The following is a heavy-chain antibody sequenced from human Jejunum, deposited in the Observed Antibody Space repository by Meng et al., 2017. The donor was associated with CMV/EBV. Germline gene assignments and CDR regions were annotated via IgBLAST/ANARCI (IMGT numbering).Heavy chain of an antibody. Sequence: QVQLKESGPGLVTPSETLSLTCTVSGGSISNHYWSWIRQSAGKGLEWIGRFYSSDTYNYHPSLNSRLTMSLDTSKNQFSLNLSSVTAADTAIYYCARGPGASTREGFDYWGLGTLVTVSS. V-gene: IGHV4-4*07. J-gene: IGHJ4*02. D-gene: IGHD1-26*01. CDR3: ARGPGASTREGFDY. CDR2: FYSSDTY. CDR1: GGSISNHY.